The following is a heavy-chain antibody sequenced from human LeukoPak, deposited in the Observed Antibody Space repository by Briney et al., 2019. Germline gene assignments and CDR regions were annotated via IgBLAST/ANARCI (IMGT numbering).Heavy chain of an antibody. V-gene: IGHV1-69*05. Sequence: SVKVSCKASGGTLSTHAISWVRQAPGQGLEWMGGITPIFGRANYAQKFQGRVTITTEESTSTAYMELSSLRSEDTAVYYCARAVGSTAMSYLSYWGQGTLVTVSS. CDR3: ARAVGSTAMSYLSY. CDR2: ITPIFGRA. CDR1: GGTLSTHA. J-gene: IGHJ4*02. D-gene: IGHD1-26*01.